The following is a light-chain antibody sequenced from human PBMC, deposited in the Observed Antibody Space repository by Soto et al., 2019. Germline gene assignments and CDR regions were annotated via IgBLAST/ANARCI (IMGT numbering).Light chain of an antibody. CDR3: QQYNSWPET. CDR1: ESVTNY. V-gene: IGKV3-11*01. J-gene: IGKJ1*01. CDR2: DVS. Sequence: EIVLTQSPATLSLSPGERGTLSCRASESVTNYLAWYQQKPGQAPRLLVYDVSNRATGIPARFSGGGSGTEFTLTISSLQSEDFAVYYCQQYNSWPETFGQGTKVDIK.